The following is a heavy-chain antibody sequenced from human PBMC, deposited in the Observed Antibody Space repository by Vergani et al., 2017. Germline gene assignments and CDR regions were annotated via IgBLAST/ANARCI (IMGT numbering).Heavy chain of an antibody. CDR1: GFTLSSHA. J-gene: IGHJ6*03. CDR3: ERSGYCTDGVCYMTYYYYMDV. D-gene: IGHD2-8*01. Sequence: QVSLVESGGGVVQPGRSLRLSCAASGFTLSSHAMHWVRQAPGKGLEWVAFIWYDGSKEYYADSVKGRFTISRDNSKNTLYLQMNSLRDADTAVYYCERSGYCTDGVCYMTYYYYMDVWGKGTAVTVSS. V-gene: IGHV3-33*01. CDR2: IWYDGSKE.